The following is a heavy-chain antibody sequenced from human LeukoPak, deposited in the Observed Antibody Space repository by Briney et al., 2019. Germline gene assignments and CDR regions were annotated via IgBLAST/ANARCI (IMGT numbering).Heavy chain of an antibody. CDR1: GFTFTGYY. CDR3: ARDWGMVAGTAGDY. D-gene: IGHD6-19*01. J-gene: IGHJ4*02. V-gene: IGHV1-2*02. CDR2: INPKRGDT. Sequence: GASVKVSCKTSGFTFTGYYIHWLRQAPGQGLEWMGWINPKRGDTNYAPKFQGRVTMTRDTSIRTAYMDLSSLRSDDTAVYYCARDWGMVAGTAGDYWGQATLVTVSS.